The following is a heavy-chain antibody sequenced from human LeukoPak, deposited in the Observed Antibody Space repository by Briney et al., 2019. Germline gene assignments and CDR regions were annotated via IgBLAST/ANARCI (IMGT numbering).Heavy chain of an antibody. D-gene: IGHD3-10*01. V-gene: IGHV4-59*01. Sequence: SETLSLTCTVSVGSISTYYWGWVREPPGEGLEWIGYISYSGSTTYTPSLESRVTISVDTSKNQFSLRLSSVTAADTAVYYCLRITQGTVDYWGQGILVTVSS. CDR3: LRITQGTVDY. CDR2: ISYSGST. CDR1: VGSISTYY. J-gene: IGHJ4*02.